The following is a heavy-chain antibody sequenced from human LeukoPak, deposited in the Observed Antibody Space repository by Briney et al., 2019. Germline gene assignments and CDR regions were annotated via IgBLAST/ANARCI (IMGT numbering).Heavy chain of an antibody. CDR1: GGSISSYY. CDR3: ARGPKYGDV. Sequence: PSETLSLTCTVSGGSISSYYWSWVRQPAGKGLEWIGYISYSGSTSNNPSLKSRVTISVDTSKNQFSLKMTSVTAADTAVYYCARGPKYGDVWGQGTVVTVSS. J-gene: IGHJ3*01. CDR2: ISYSGST. V-gene: IGHV4-59*01. D-gene: IGHD2-8*01.